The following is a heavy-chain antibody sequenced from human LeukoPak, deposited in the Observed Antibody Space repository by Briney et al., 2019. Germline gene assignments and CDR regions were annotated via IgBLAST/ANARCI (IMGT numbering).Heavy chain of an antibody. CDR1: GFSLSTSGMR. J-gene: IGHJ3*02. CDR3: ARSYGSGWYSGLRNDAFDI. Sequence: SGPALVKPTQTLTLTCTFSGFSLSTSGMRVSWIRQPPGKALEWPARIDWDDDKFYSTSLKTRLTISKDTSKNQVVLTMTNMDPVDTATSYCARSYGSGWYSGLRNDAFDIWGQGTMVTVSS. CDR2: IDWDDDK. V-gene: IGHV2-70*04. D-gene: IGHD6-19*01.